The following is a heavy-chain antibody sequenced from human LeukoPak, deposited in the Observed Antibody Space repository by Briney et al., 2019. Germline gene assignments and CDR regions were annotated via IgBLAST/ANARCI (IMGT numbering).Heavy chain of an antibody. V-gene: IGHV4-61*01. CDR1: GGSVSSGNYY. CDR3: ARRELGDYYFDY. CDR2: IFYSGST. D-gene: IGHD4-17*01. J-gene: IGHJ4*02. Sequence: SETLSLTCIVSGGSVSSGNYYWSWIRQPPGKGLEWIGFIFYSGSTDYNPSLKSRVTISVDTSKNQFSLRLSSVTAADTAVYYCARRELGDYYFDYWGQGTLVTVSS.